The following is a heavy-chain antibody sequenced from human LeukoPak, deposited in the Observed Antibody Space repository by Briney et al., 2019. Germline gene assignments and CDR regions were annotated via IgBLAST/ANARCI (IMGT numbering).Heavy chain of an antibody. J-gene: IGHJ4*02. D-gene: IGHD2-2*01. Sequence: GGSLRLSCAASGFTFDEYAMHWVRQAPGKGLEWVSGISWNSGSIGYADSVKGRFTISRDNAKNSLYLQMNSLRAEDTALYYCAKALGYCSTTTCPGSWLFDYWGQGTLVTVSS. CDR1: GFTFDEYA. CDR2: ISWNSGSI. CDR3: AKALGYCSTTTCPGSWLFDY. V-gene: IGHV3-9*01.